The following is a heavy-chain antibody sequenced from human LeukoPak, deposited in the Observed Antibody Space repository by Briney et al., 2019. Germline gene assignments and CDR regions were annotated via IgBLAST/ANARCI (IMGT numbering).Heavy chain of an antibody. V-gene: IGHV3-43*02. CDR3: ARDIGGWGRNWFDP. CDR2: ISGDGDST. CDR1: GFTFDDYA. J-gene: IGHJ5*02. D-gene: IGHD3-10*01. Sequence: GGSLRLSCAASGFTFDDYAMHWVRHAPGKGLEWVSLISGDGDSTYYADSVKGRFTISRDNSKNSLYLQMNSLRTEDTALYYCARDIGGWGRNWFDPWGKETLVTVSS.